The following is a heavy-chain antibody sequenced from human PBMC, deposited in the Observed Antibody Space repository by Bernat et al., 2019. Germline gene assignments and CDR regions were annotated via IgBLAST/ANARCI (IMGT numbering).Heavy chain of an antibody. CDR1: GYTFSSYY. V-gene: IGHV1-46*01. Sequence: QVQLVQSGAEVKKPGASVKVSCKTSGYTFSSYYMHWVRHALGQGLEWLGIINPYGGSTSYAQKFQGRVTMTRDTSTSTVYMDLSSLRSDDTAVYFCARAEYGDSPFDYWGQGTQVTVSS. J-gene: IGHJ4*02. CDR3: ARAEYGDSPFDY. CDR2: INPYGGST. D-gene: IGHD4-17*01.